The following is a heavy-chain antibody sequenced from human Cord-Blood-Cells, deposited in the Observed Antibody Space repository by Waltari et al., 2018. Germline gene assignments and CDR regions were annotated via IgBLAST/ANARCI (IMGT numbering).Heavy chain of an antibody. CDR2: IIPIFGTA. Sequence: QVQLVQSGAEVKKPGSSVKVSCKASGGTFSSYAISWVRQAPGQGLEWMGGIIPIFGTANYAQKFQGRVTITADESTSTAYMELSSLRSEDTAVYYCARDREAAYYDFWSGYYYWGQGTLVTVSS. CDR1: GGTFSSYA. CDR3: ARDREAAYYDFWSGYYY. D-gene: IGHD3-3*01. V-gene: IGHV1-69*01. J-gene: IGHJ4*02.